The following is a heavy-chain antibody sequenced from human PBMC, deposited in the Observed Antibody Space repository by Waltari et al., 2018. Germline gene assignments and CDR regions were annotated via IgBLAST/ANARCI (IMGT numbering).Heavy chain of an antibody. CDR3: ARRWNYGFDP. Sequence: QVQVVGAGGGGVQPCRPLRLSCVASGFTSSSYDMHWVRQSPGKGLEWVEVIWYDGSDKSYADSVKGRFTISRDNSENALYLQMNNLRTDDTAVYYCARRWNYGFDPWGQGTLVTVSS. D-gene: IGHD1-7*01. J-gene: IGHJ5*02. CDR1: GFTSSSYD. V-gene: IGHV3-33*01. CDR2: IWYDGSDK.